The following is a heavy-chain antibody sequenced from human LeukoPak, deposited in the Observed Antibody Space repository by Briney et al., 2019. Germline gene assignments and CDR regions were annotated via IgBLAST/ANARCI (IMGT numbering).Heavy chain of an antibody. D-gene: IGHD1-26*01. CDR3: SRDPTYYLRYGYFDY. Sequence: PGESLRLSCAASGFTFDNFAMHWVRQAPGKGLEWVSGITWNSRVKTYTPSVKGRFTISRGNAKNSLDLQMSSLRAEDTAVYYCSRDPTYYLRYGYFDYWGQGALVTVSS. J-gene: IGHJ4*02. CDR2: ITWNSRVK. V-gene: IGHV3-9*01. CDR1: GFTFDNFA.